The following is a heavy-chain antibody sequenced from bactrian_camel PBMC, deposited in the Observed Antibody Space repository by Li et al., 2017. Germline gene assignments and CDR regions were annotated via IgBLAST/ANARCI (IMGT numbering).Heavy chain of an antibody. CDR2: INENGRT. D-gene: IGHD4*01. Sequence: VQLVESGGGSVQAGGSLTLSCLVSGCTNRRCCMAWFRQGPAKECERVARINENGRTDVADSVKGRFTIAKDNANNILYLEMSGLKPEDTAIYYCAKARQPKMMTDYERTAPILSQGTQVTVS. CDR1: GCTNRRCC. V-gene: IGHV3S1*01. J-gene: IGHJ4*01.